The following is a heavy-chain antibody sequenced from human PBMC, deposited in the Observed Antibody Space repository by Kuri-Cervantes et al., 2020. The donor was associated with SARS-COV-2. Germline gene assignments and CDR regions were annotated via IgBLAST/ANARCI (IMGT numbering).Heavy chain of an antibody. V-gene: IGHV1-3*01. J-gene: IGHJ4*02. CDR3: ARDEDSSGSDY. Sequence: ASVKVSCKASGYIFTNYALHWVRQAPGQRLEWMGWINAVNGNTKYSQKFQGRVTITRDTSASTAYMELSSLRFEDTAVYYCARDEDSSGSDYWGQGTLVTVSS. CDR2: INAVNGNT. CDR1: GYIFTNYA. D-gene: IGHD6-19*01.